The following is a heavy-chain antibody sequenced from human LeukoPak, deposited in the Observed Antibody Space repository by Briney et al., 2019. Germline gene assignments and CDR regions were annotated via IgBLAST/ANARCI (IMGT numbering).Heavy chain of an antibody. CDR2: INPSSGST. D-gene: IGHD2-15*01. Sequence: GASVKVSCKASGYTFTTYYMDWVRQAPGQGLEWMAIINPSSGSTTYAQKFQDRVTVTRDTSTSTVYMELSSLRSEDTAVYYCARDPQRWSIVVVVDAQGGFDYWGQGTLVTVSS. J-gene: IGHJ4*02. CDR1: GYTFTTYY. V-gene: IGHV1-46*01. CDR3: ARDPQRWSIVVVVDAQGGFDY.